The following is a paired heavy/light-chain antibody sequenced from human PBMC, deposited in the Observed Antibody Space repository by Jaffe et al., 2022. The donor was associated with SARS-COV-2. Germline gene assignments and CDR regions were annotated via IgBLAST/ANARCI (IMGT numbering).Heavy chain of an antibody. J-gene: IGHJ3*02. Sequence: QVQLVESGGGVVQPGRSLRLSCAASGFTFRSYAMHWVRQAPGKGLEWVALISSDGINEYYADSMTGRFTISRDNSKNTLYLQMNSLRPEDTAVYYCARERVRSTGWNDAFDIWGQGTVVSVSS. CDR3: ARERVRSTGWNDAFDI. V-gene: IGHV3-30*04. D-gene: IGHD6-19*01. CDR1: GFTFRSYA. CDR2: ISSDGINE.
Light chain of an antibody. CDR2: DVS. CDR3: SSYTSSSTRV. Sequence: QSALTQPASVSGSPGQSITISCTGTSSDLGGYNYVSWYQQHPGKAPKLLIYDVSNRPSGVSDRFSGSKSGNTASLTISELQAEDEADYYCSSYTSSSTRVFGGGTKLTVL. CDR1: SSDLGGYNY. V-gene: IGLV2-14*01. J-gene: IGLJ3*02.